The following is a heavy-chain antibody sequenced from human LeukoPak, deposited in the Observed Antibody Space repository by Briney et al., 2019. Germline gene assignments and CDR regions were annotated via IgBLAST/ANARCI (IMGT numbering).Heavy chain of an antibody. CDR1: GFTFSYYA. D-gene: IGHD2-21*02. CDR2: ISYGGATK. CDR3: PRDPGDYSFNY. V-gene: IGHV3-30*04. J-gene: IGHJ4*02. Sequence: GRSLGLSCAASGFTFSYYAFHWVRQAPGKGLECVAFISYGGATKFYADSVKGRFTISRDNSKNMLYLQMNSLRPEDTAVYYCPRDPGDYSFNYWGQGTLVTVSS.